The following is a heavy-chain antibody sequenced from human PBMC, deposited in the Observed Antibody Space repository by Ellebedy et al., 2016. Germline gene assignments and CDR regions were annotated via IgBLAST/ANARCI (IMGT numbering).Heavy chain of an antibody. J-gene: IGHJ3*02. D-gene: IGHD1-26*01. CDR2: ISAYNGNT. V-gene: IGHV1-18*01. CDR1: GYTFTNYD. CDR3: ARVVVGDGSDALDI. Sequence: ASVKVSCKASGYTFTNYDINWVRQATGQGLEWMGWISAYNGNTNYAQKLQGRVTMTTDTSTSTAYMELRSLRSDDTAVYYCARVVVGDGSDALDIWGQGTMVTVSS.